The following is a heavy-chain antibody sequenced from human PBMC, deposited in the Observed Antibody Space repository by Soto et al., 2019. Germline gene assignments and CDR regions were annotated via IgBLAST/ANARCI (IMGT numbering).Heavy chain of an antibody. CDR3: NSYPDFWGGHTPL. CDR1: GFSITNTW. Sequence: EVQLVESGGGLVQPGGSLRLSCAASGFSITNTWMHWVRQAPGKGLEWVGRVKSKADGGTADYAAPVKGRFTVSRDDSKNPQYLQMNSLKIEDTAVYYCNSYPDFWGGHTPLWGQGTLVTVSS. D-gene: IGHD3-3*01. J-gene: IGHJ4*02. CDR2: VKSKADGGTA. V-gene: IGHV3-15*07.